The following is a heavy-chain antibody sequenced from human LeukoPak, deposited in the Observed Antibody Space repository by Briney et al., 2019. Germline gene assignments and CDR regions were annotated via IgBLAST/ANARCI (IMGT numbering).Heavy chain of an antibody. CDR1: GFNFNVYS. D-gene: IGHD3-9*01. J-gene: IGHJ4*02. Sequence: GGSLRLSCAASGFNFNVYSMNWVRQAPGKGLEWISYITGNTASIQYADSVKGRFTISRDNAKNSLDLQMNSLRVEDTAVYYCARSTDWYADYWGQGTLVTVSS. CDR3: ARSTDWYADY. CDR2: ITGNTASI. V-gene: IGHV3-48*01.